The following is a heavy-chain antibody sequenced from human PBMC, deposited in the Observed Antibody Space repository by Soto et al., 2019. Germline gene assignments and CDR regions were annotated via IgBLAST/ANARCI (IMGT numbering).Heavy chain of an antibody. CDR1: GYTFTSYG. CDR2: ISAYNGNT. V-gene: IGHV1-18*01. CDR3: ARLGSDYDSSGFPRA. D-gene: IGHD3-22*01. J-gene: IGHJ4*02. Sequence: GASVKVSCKASGYTFTSYGISWVRQAPGQGLEWMGWISAYNGNTNYAQKLQGRVTMTTDTSTSTAYMELRSLRSDDTAVYYCARLGSDYDSSGFPRAWGQGTLVTVSS.